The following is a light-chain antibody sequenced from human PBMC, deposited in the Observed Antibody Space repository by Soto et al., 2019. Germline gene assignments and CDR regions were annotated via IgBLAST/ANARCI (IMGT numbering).Light chain of an antibody. V-gene: IGLV2-8*01. CDR1: SSDVGVYKN. CDR2: EVS. CDR3: SSYAGSNNLVV. J-gene: IGLJ2*01. Sequence: QSVLTQPASVSGSPGQPITISCTGTSSDVGVYKNVSWYQQHPGKAPKLMIYEVSKRPSGVPDRFSGSKSGNTASLTVSGLQAEDEADYYCSSYAGSNNLVVFGGGTKLTVL.